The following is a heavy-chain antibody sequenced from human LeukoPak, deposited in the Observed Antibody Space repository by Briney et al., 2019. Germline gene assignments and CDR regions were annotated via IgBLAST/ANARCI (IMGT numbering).Heavy chain of an antibody. D-gene: IGHD2-8*02. CDR3: ARGGYWAFDY. CDR2: IYYSGRS. V-gene: IGHV4-4*02. CDR1: GVSTSSNYA. Sequence: PSGTLSLTCGVSGVSTSSNYAWSWVRQPPGKGLEWIGEIYYSGRSSYNPSLKSRVTMSVDKSKNQFSLTLNSVTAADTAVYYCARGGYWAFDYWGQGALVIVSS. J-gene: IGHJ4*02.